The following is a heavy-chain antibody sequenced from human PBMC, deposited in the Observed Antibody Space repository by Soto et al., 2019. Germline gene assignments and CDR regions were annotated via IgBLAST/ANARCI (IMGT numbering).Heavy chain of an antibody. V-gene: IGHV3-30*18. D-gene: IGHD4-17*01. CDR3: AKPPQSLTVTSSLDY. CDR2: ISYDGSNK. J-gene: IGHJ4*02. CDR1: GFTFSSYG. Sequence: GSLRLSCAASGFTFSSYGMHWVRQAPGKGLEWVAVISYDGSNKYYADSVKGRFTISRDNSKNTLYLQMNSLRAEDTAVYYCAKPPQSLTVTSSLDYWGQGTLVTVSS.